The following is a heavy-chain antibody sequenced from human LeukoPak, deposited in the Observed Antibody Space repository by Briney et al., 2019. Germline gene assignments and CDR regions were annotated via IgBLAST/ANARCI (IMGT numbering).Heavy chain of an antibody. Sequence: ASVKVSCKASGYTFTSYDINWVRQATGQGLEWMGWMNPNSGNTGYAQKFQGRVTMTRNTSISTAYVELSSLRSEDTAVYYCARGAGRRYCSSTSCCFDYWGQGTLVTVSS. CDR3: ARGAGRRYCSSTSCCFDY. CDR2: MNPNSGNT. D-gene: IGHD2-2*01. CDR1: GYTFTSYD. V-gene: IGHV1-8*01. J-gene: IGHJ4*02.